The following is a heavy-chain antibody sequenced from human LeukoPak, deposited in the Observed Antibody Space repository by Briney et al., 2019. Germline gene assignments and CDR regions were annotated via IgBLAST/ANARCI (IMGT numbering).Heavy chain of an antibody. V-gene: IGHV3-11*04. CDR1: GFTFSDYY. CDR3: ARGSYDILTGYYDSSDYFDY. Sequence: AGGSLRLSCAASGFTFSDYYMSWIRQAPGKGLEWVSYISGSSSTIYYADSVKGRFSISRDNAKNSLYLQMNSLRAEDTAVYYCARGSYDILTGYYDSSDYFDYWGQGTLVTVSS. D-gene: IGHD3-9*01. CDR2: ISGSSSTI. J-gene: IGHJ4*02.